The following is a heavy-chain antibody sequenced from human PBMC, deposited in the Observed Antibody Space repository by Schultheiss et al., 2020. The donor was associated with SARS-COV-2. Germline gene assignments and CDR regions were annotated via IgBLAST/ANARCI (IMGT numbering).Heavy chain of an antibody. D-gene: IGHD3-22*01. J-gene: IGHJ3*02. CDR2: IYPGDSDT. V-gene: IGHV5-51*01. CDR3: ARVCDSSGPRNAFDI. CDR1: GYSFTSYW. Sequence: GESLKISCKGSGYSFTSYWIGWVRQMPGKGLEWMGIIYPGDSDTRYSPSFQGQVTISADKSISTAYLQWSSLKASDTAMYYCARVCDSSGPRNAFDIWGQGTMVTVSS.